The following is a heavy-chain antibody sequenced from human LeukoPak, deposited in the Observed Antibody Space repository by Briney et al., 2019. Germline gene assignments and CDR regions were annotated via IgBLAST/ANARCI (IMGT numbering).Heavy chain of an antibody. CDR1: GAXMSSYY. CDR2: IYYSENR. J-gene: IGHJ6*02. D-gene: IGHD3-22*01. V-gene: IGHV4-59*08. CDR3: AMGYYYDSSGYALGYYGMDV. Sequence: SETLSLTCIVSGAXMSSYYWSWIRQPPGKGLEWIGHIYYSENRNYNPSLKSRVIISVDMSKNQFSLKLSSVTAADMAVYYCAMGYYYDSSGYALGYYGMDVWGQGTTVTVSS.